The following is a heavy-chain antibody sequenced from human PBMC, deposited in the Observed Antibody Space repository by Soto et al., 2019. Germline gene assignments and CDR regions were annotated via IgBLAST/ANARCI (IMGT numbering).Heavy chain of an antibody. D-gene: IGHD6-13*01. V-gene: IGHV3-33*01. CDR3: ERASYSSSWYYDY. Sequence: PGGSLRLSCAASGFTFSSYGMHWVRQAPGKGLEWVAVIWYDGSNKYYADSVKGRFTISRDNSKNTLYLQMNSLRAEDTAVYYCERASYSSSWYYDYWGHGTLVNVS. CDR2: IWYDGSNK. CDR1: GFTFSSYG. J-gene: IGHJ4*01.